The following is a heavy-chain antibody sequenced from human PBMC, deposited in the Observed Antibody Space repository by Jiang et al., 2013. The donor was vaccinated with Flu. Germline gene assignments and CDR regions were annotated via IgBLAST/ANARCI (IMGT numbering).Heavy chain of an antibody. CDR3: ARGNYYGSGTFNGNWFDP. CDR1: GDSINSYY. D-gene: IGHD3-10*01. V-gene: IGHV4-59*13. J-gene: IGHJ5*02. CDR2: IYYRGST. Sequence: SGPGLVKPSETLSLTCTVSGDSINSYYWSWIRQPPGKGLEWLGYIYYRGSTSYNPPLKSRVTISIDTPKNQFSLKLTSVTAADTAVYYCARGNYYGSGTFNGNWFDPWGQGTLVTVSS.